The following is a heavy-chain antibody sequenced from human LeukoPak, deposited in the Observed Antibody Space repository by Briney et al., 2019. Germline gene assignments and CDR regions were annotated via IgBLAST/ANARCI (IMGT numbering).Heavy chain of an antibody. Sequence: SETLSLTCTVSGGSISSYYWSWIRQPPGKGLEWIGYIYDSGSTYYNPSLKSRVTISVDTSKNQFSLKLRSVTAADTAVYYCARGGELLGYYYYYMDVWGKGTTVTISS. CDR3: ARGGELLGYYYYYMDV. J-gene: IGHJ6*03. V-gene: IGHV4-59*12. D-gene: IGHD1-26*01. CDR2: IYDSGST. CDR1: GGSISSYY.